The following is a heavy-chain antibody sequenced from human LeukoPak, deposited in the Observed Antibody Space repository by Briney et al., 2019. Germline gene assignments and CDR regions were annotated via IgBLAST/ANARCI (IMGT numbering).Heavy chain of an antibody. V-gene: IGHV3-66*01. D-gene: IGHD3-10*01. CDR3: AFGVYYFDY. CDR1: GFTFSSYG. CDR2: IYSGGST. Sequence: GGSLRLSCAASGFTFSSYGMHWVRQAPGKGLEWVSVIYSGGSTYYADSVKGRFTISRDNSKNTLYLQMNSLRAEDTAVYYCAFGVYYFDYWGQGTLVTVSS. J-gene: IGHJ4*02.